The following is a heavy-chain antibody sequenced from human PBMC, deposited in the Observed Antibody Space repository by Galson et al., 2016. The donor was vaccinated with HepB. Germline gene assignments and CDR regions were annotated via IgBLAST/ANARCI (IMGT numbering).Heavy chain of an antibody. J-gene: IGHJ4*01. CDR3: ARDRTSRAAVDY. CDR1: EFTFSTYN. V-gene: IGHV3-48*02. Sequence: RLSCAASEFTFSTYNMNWVRQAPGKGLEWLSYINSDGDSIYYADSVRGRFTVSRANAKNSLYLQLNGLRDKDTAVYYCARDRTSRAAVDYWGHGTLVTVSS. D-gene: IGHD6-25*01. CDR2: INSDGDSI.